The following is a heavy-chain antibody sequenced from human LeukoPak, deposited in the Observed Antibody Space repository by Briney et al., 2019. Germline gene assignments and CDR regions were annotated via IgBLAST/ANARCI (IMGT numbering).Heavy chain of an antibody. CDR3: ARDQYCSSFACSFDY. CDR2: TYYRSQWYN. J-gene: IGHJ4*02. Sequence: SQTLSLTCAISGGSVSSNSVAWNWIRQSSSRGLEWLGRTYYRSQWYNEYAASVRSRITINPDTSKNQFSLQLYSVTPEDTAVYYCARDQYCSSFACSFDYWGQGILVTVSS. V-gene: IGHV6-1*01. D-gene: IGHD2-2*01. CDR1: GGSVSSNSVA.